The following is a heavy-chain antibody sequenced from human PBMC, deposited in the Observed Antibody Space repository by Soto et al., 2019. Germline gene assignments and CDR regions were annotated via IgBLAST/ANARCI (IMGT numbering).Heavy chain of an antibody. Sequence: QVQLVQSGAEVKKPGASVKVSCKASGYTFTNYDINWVRQAPGQGLEWMGWRDPKSGNTDYAQKFQGRVTITRNPSISTAYLEVTSLSSEDTAVYFCARGRGWRDYWGQGTLVTVSS. J-gene: IGHJ4*02. CDR1: GYTFTNYD. CDR2: RDPKSGNT. CDR3: ARGRGWRDY. D-gene: IGHD2-15*01. V-gene: IGHV1-8*01.